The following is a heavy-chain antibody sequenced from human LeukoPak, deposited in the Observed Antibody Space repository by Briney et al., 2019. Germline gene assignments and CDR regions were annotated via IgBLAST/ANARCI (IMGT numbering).Heavy chain of an antibody. Sequence: GASVKFSCKASGYTFTGYYMHWVRQAPGQGLEWMGWINPNSGGTNYAQKFQGRVTMTRDTSISTAYMELSRLRSDDTAVYYCARGTHSRGYSYGSNYWGQGTLVTVSS. CDR2: INPNSGGT. CDR3: ARGTHSRGYSYGSNY. V-gene: IGHV1-2*02. CDR1: GYTFTGYY. D-gene: IGHD5-18*01. J-gene: IGHJ4*02.